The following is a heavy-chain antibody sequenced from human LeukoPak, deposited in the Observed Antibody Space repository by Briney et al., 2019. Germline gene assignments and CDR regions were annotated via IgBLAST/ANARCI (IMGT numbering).Heavy chain of an antibody. D-gene: IGHD1-26*01. CDR1: GFTFSSYG. J-gene: IGHJ6*02. Sequence: GRSLRLSCAASGFTFSSYGMHWVRQAPGKGLEWVSAISGSGGSTYYADSVKGRFTISRDNSKNTLYLQVNSLRAEDTAVYYCAKVGAYYYYYGMDVWGQGTTVSVSS. CDR2: ISGSGGST. CDR3: AKVGAYYYYYGMDV. V-gene: IGHV3-23*01.